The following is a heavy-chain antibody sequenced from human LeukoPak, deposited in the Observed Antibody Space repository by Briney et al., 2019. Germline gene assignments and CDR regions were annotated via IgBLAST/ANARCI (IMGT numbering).Heavy chain of an antibody. CDR3: ARGDAALDY. V-gene: IGHV3-66*02. J-gene: IGHJ4*02. CDR1: GFTFSSYA. CDR2: IYSGGST. Sequence: GGSLRLSCAASGFTFSSYAMSWVRQAPGKGLEWVSVIYSGGSTYYADSVKGRFTISRDNSKNTLYLQMNSLRAEDTAVYYCARGDAALDYWGQGTLVTVSS.